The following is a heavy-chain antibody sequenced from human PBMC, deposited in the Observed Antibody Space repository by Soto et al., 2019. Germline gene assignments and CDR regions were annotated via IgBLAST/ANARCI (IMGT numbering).Heavy chain of an antibody. CDR1: GFTFTDYW. J-gene: IGHJ4*02. V-gene: IGHV3-7*01. CDR3: ARDGVGGTVFFGYLDY. CDR2: IKADGSER. Sequence: GGSLRLSCVASGFTFTDYWMSWVRQAPGKGLEWVANIKADGSERYYVDSLKGRFTISRDSAKNSISLQMNSLRAEDTGVYYCARDGVGGTVFFGYLDYWGQGALVTVSS. D-gene: IGHD1-26*01.